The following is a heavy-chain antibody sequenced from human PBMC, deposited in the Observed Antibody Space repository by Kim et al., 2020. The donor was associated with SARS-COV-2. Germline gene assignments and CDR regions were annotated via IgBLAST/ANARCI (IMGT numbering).Heavy chain of an antibody. D-gene: IGHD2-15*01. CDR3: ARNDRDIGRAAFDD. V-gene: IGHV4-31*02. J-gene: IGHJ4*02. Sequence: NPPLRVRVTIVVNTSKNRFSLRLSSVAAADTAVYYCARNDRDIGRAAFDDWGQGTLVTVSS.